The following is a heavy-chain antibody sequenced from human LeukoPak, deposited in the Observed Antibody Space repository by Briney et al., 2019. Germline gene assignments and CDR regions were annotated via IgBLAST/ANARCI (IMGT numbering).Heavy chain of an antibody. CDR2: IHNSGIS. D-gene: IGHD6-19*01. V-gene: IGHV4-59*01. CDR3: VYSSGWTNFYYYGMDV. J-gene: IGHJ6*02. Sequence: SETLSLTCTVSGVSISNGFWSWIRQPPGKEPEWVGSIHNSGISNYIPSLKSRLTISRDTSKNQFSLKLRSVTAADTAIYYCVYSSGWTNFYYYGMDVWGQGTTVTVSS. CDR1: GVSISNGF.